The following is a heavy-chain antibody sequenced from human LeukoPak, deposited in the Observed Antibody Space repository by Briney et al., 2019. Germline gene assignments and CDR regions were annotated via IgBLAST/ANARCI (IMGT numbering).Heavy chain of an antibody. CDR1: GFTFTSYG. V-gene: IGHV3-30*02. Sequence: GGSLRLSCAASGFTFTSYGMHWVRQAPGKGLEWVAFIRYDGSNKYYADSVKGRFTISRDNSKNTLYLQMSSLRAEDTAVYYCARDRVVRGVTYYYYYMDVWGKGTTVTISS. J-gene: IGHJ6*03. CDR2: IRYDGSNK. CDR3: ARDRVVRGVTYYYYYMDV. D-gene: IGHD3-10*01.